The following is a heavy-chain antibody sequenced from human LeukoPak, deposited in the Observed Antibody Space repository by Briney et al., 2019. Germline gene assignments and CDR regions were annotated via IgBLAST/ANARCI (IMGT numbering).Heavy chain of an antibody. CDR2: ISGSGGST. J-gene: IGHJ4*02. Sequence: GGSLRLSCAASGFTFSSYGMSWVRQAPGKGLEWVSAISGSGGSTYYADSVKGRFTISRDNSKNTLYLQMNSLRAEDTAVYYCAKAGVGATTGGDLFDYWGQGTLVTVSS. D-gene: IGHD1-26*01. V-gene: IGHV3-23*01. CDR1: GFTFSSYG. CDR3: AKAGVGATTGGDLFDY.